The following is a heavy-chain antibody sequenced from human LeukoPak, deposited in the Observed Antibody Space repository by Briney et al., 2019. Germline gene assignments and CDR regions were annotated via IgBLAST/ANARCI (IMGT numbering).Heavy chain of an antibody. V-gene: IGHV3-74*01. CDR1: GFTFSSYW. Sequence: QPGGSLRLSCAASGFTFSSYWMHWVRQAPGKGLVWVSRINSDGSSTSYADSVKGRFTISRDNAKNTLYLQMNSLRAEDTAVYYCARDPNYYDSSGHYYRQNGDSWGHGPLVTVSS. CDR2: INSDGSST. J-gene: IGHJ5*01. D-gene: IGHD3-22*01. CDR3: ARDPNYYDSSGHYYRQNGDS.